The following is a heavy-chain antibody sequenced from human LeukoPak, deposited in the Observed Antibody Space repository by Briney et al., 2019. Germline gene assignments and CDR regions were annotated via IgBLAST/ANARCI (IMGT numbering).Heavy chain of an antibody. CDR2: INPNSGGT. D-gene: IGHD6-13*01. J-gene: IGHJ4*02. CDR1: GYTFTGYY. Sequence: ASVKVSCKASGYTFTGYYMHWVRRAPGQGLEWMGWINPNSGGTNYAQKFQGRVTMTRDTSISTAYMELSRLRSDDTAVYYCARGYLPNSSSWYGAFDYWGQGTLVTVST. CDR3: ARGYLPNSSSWYGAFDY. V-gene: IGHV1-2*02.